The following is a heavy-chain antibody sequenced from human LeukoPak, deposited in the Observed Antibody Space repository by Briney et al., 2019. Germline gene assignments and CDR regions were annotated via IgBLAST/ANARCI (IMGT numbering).Heavy chain of an antibody. CDR2: INPNSGGT. V-gene: IGHV1-2*06. CDR3: ARDIAVNCGADCGFDY. CDR1: GYTFTGYY. Sequence: GASVKVSRKASGYTFTGYYLYWVRQAPGQGLEWMGRINPNSGGTNYAQKLQGRVTMTTDTSTSTAYMALRSLSSDDTAVYYCARDIAVNCGADCGFDYWGQGTLVTVSS. J-gene: IGHJ4*02. D-gene: IGHD2-21*02.